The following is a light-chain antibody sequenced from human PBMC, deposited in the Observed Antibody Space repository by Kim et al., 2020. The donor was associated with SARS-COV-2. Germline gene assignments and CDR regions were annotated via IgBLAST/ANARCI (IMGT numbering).Light chain of an antibody. V-gene: IGLV2-14*03. Sequence: GQSITISCTGTSSDVGAYDYVSWYQQHPGKAPKLMSYDVSNRPSGVSNRFSGSKSGNTASLTISGLQAEDEADYYCSSYTTSNTGVFGGGTKLTVL. J-gene: IGLJ3*02. CDR1: SSDVGAYDY. CDR3: SSYTTSNTGV. CDR2: DVS.